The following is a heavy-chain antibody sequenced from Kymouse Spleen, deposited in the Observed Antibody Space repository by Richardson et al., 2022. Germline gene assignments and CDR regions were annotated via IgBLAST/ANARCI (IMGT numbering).Heavy chain of an antibody. Sequence: EVQLVESGGGLVQPGRSLRLSCAASGFTFDDYAMHWVRQAPGKGLEWVSGISWNSGSIGYADSVKGRFTISRDNAKNSLYLQMNSLRAEDTALYYCAKDIFRITGTTGFDYWGQGTLVTVSS. V-gene: IGHV3-9*01. D-gene: IGHD1-7*01. J-gene: IGHJ4*02. CDR2: ISWNSGSI. CDR1: GFTFDDYA. CDR3: AKDIFRITGTTGFDY.